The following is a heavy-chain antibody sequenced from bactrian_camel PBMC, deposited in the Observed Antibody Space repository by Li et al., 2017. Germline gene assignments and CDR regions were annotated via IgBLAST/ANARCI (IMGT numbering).Heavy chain of an antibody. V-gene: IGHV3S63*01. CDR2: IAVDGTT. CDR1: EYTYNDYC. CDR3: AEGRGSRGEHCYSLNY. D-gene: IGHD6*01. J-gene: IGHJ4*01. Sequence: HVQLVESGGGTVQAGGSLRLTCVASEYTYNDYCMGWLRQAPGKEREGLASIAVDGTTVYADSVKGRFTISRDSAKNTVYLQMNNLQPEDTATYYCAEGRGSRGEHCYSLNYWGQGTQVTVS.